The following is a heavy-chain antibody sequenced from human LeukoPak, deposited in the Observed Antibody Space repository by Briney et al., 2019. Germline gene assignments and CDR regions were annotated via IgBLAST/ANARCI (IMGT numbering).Heavy chain of an antibody. D-gene: IGHD3-3*01. Sequence: PSETLSLTCPVSGCSISSYYWSWIRQPRGKGLDGIGDIYNRGSTNYNPSLTSRVTISVYTSKNQFSLQLSSVTAADTAVYYCARSYYDFRENYMDVWGKGTTVTVSS. CDR2: IYNRGST. J-gene: IGHJ6*03. CDR3: ARSYYDFRENYMDV. CDR1: GCSISSYY. V-gene: IGHV4-4*09.